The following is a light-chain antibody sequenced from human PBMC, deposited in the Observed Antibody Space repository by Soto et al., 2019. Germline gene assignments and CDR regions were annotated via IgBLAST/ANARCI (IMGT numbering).Light chain of an antibody. J-gene: IGKJ1*01. V-gene: IGKV3-20*01. CDR1: QSVTSSY. CDR3: HQYGTLPQT. Sequence: EIVLTQSPGTLSLSPGERATLSCRASQSVTSSYLAWYQQKPGQPPRLLIYGASSRATGIPIRFSGSGSGTDFTLNIYRLEPEDFAVYYCHQYGTLPQTFGQGTRVEIK. CDR2: GAS.